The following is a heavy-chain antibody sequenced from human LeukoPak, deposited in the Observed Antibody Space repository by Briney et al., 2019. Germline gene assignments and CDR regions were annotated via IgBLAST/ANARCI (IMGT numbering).Heavy chain of an antibody. D-gene: IGHD2-8*01. J-gene: IGHJ6*02. CDR3: AVLHYYAMDV. CDR2: ISWNSGTK. Sequence: GGSLRLSCAASGFTFDDYAMHWVRQAPGKGLEWVSGISWNSGTKGYADSVKGRFTISRDNAKNSLYLQMSSLRGEDAALYYCAVLHYYAMDVWGQGTTVTVSS. V-gene: IGHV3-9*01. CDR1: GFTFDDYA.